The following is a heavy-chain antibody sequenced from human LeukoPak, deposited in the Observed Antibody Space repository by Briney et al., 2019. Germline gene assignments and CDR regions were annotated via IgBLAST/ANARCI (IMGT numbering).Heavy chain of an antibody. D-gene: IGHD6-13*01. CDR1: EFTFRGYW. Sequence: QLGGSLRLPCPAPEFTFRGYWMPWVRQPPGKGLGWVSRINSDGSINGYADSVKGRFTISRDNAKNTLYLQMNRLRAEDTAVYYCARGPLSSTWLYNWFDPWGQGTLVTVSS. V-gene: IGHV3-74*01. J-gene: IGHJ5*02. CDR2: INSDGSIN. CDR3: ARGPLSSTWLYNWFDP.